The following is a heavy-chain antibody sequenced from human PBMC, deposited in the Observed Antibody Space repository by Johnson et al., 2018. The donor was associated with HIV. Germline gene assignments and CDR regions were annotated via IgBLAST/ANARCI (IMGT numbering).Heavy chain of an antibody. CDR2: TNSDGTST. J-gene: IGHJ3*02. CDR1: GFTFSSYW. Sequence: VQLVESGGGVVQPGRSLRLSCAASGFTFSSYWMHWFRQAPGNGLVWVSHTNSDGTSTSYADSVKGRFTISRDNAKNTLYLQMNSLRVEDTAVYYCARDPRLHGSTFDIWGPGTMVTVSS. CDR3: ARDPRLHGSTFDI. D-gene: IGHD3-10*01. V-gene: IGHV3-74*01.